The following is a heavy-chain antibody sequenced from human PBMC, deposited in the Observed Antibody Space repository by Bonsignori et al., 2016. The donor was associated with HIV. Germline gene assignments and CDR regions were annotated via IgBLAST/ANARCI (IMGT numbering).Heavy chain of an antibody. Sequence: SETLSLTCAVSGSSISSGYFWGWVRQTPGKGLEWIGSYYHHFGFSTYNPSLKSRVTISADTSKNQFSLRLNSVTAADTAVYYCSREIPTSCVGERCYEDYWGQGTLVTVSS. CDR2: YYHHFGFS. D-gene: IGHD2-21*01. CDR3: SREIPTSCVGERCYEDY. J-gene: IGHJ4*02. CDR1: GSSISSGYF. V-gene: IGHV4-38-2*02.